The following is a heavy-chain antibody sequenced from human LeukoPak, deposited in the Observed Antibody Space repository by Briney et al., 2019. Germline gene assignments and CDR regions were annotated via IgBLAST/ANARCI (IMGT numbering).Heavy chain of an antibody. CDR2: SYYTGST. CDR1: GGTISGSGYY. CDR3: ASILRFI. Sequence: SETLSLTCTVSGGTISGSGYYWGWIRQPPGKGLEWIGTSYYTGSTYYNPSLKSRVTISVDTSKNQFSLKLSSLTAADTAMYYCASILRFIWGPGTMVTVSS. D-gene: IGHD3-3*01. V-gene: IGHV4-39*07. J-gene: IGHJ3*02.